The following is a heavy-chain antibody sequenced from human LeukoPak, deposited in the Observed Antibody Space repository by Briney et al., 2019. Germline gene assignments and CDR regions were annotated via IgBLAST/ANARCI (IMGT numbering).Heavy chain of an antibody. D-gene: IGHD3-10*01. Sequence: GGSLRLSCAASGFTFSNYWMSWVRQAPGKGLEWVANIKEDGSEKYYVDSVKGRFTISRDNAKNSLYLQMNSLRAEDTAVYYCARSILRMEVRGVRNTNWFDPWGQGTLVTVSS. CDR3: ARSILRMEVRGVRNTNWFDP. J-gene: IGHJ5*02. V-gene: IGHV3-7*01. CDR2: IKEDGSEK. CDR1: GFTFSNYW.